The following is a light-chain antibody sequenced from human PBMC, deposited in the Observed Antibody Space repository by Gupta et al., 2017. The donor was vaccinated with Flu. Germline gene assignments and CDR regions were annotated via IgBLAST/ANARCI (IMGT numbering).Light chain of an antibody. V-gene: IGLV2-23*01. Sequence: QSALTQPASVSVSPGQSTTISCPGTSSDVGSYNLVSWYQQHPGKAPKLMIYEGSKRPSGVYTRFPGSKSGNTASLTISGLQAEEEADYYCCSYAGSSTYVVFGGGTKLTVL. CDR3: CSYAGSSTYVV. CDR2: EGS. CDR1: SSDVGSYNL. J-gene: IGLJ2*01.